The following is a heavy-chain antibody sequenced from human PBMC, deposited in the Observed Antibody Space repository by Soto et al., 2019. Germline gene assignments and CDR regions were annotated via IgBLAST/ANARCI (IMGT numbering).Heavy chain of an antibody. CDR2: IHHNGNN. V-gene: IGHV4-34*01. CDR1: AGSFSTYY. J-gene: IGHJ3*02. D-gene: IGHD3-9*01. CDR3: ARGGSNDWQVAFDI. Sequence: SETQSLTCVVSAGSFSTYYYSWIRQSPGKGLEWIGEIHHNGNNNYSPSLKSRVTMSLDTSKNQFSLKLTSVTAANTAVYYCARGGSNDWQVAFDIWGQGTMVTVSS.